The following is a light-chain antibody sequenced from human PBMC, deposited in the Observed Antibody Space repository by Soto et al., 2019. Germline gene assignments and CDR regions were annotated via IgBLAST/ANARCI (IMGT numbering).Light chain of an antibody. CDR3: QQYGSSPPT. Sequence: EIVLTQSPGTLSLSPGERATLSCRASQSVSSNYLAWYQRKPGQAPRLLIYGASSRATGIPDRFSGSGSGTDFTLTINRLEPEEFAVYYCQQYGSSPPTFGQGTKVEIK. J-gene: IGKJ1*01. V-gene: IGKV3-20*01. CDR1: QSVSSNY. CDR2: GAS.